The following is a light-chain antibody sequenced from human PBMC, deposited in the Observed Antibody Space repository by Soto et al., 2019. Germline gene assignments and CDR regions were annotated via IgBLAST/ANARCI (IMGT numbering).Light chain of an antibody. Sequence: EIVMTQSPATLSVSPGDRATLSCRASQSVSSSLAWYQQIPGQAPRLLIYDASTRATGIPARFGCSGSGTEFTLTISSLQSEDVAVYYCQQYNNWPPLTFGGGTKVELK. CDR3: QQYNNWPPLT. CDR1: QSVSSS. J-gene: IGKJ4*01. CDR2: DAS. V-gene: IGKV3-15*01.